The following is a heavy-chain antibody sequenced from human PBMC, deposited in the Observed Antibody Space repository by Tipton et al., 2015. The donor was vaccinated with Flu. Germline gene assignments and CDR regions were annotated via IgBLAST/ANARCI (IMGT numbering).Heavy chain of an antibody. V-gene: IGHV4-59*08. CDR3: VRHCSSASCGGFYYMDV. Sequence: TLSLTCSVSNGSISNHHWTWIRQPPGKGLEWIGYINYSGNTNYNPSLKSRVTISVDTSRNQFSLKLTSVTAADTAVYYCVRHCSSASCGGFYYMDVWGKGTTVTVSS. CDR2: INYSGNT. D-gene: IGHD2-15*01. CDR1: NGSISNHH. J-gene: IGHJ6*03.